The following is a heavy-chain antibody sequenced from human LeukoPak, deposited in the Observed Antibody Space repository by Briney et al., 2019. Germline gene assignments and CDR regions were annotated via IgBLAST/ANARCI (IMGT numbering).Heavy chain of an antibody. CDR2: ISAYNGNT. CDR3: ARGIAARPGGDY. V-gene: IGHV1-18*01. D-gene: IGHD6-6*01. CDR1: GYTFTFYG. J-gene: IGHJ4*02. Sequence: ASVKVSCKASGYTFTFYGNSWVRQAPGQGHEWMGWISAYNGNTNNEQKHQGRVTMTTDTSTSTAYMELRSLRSDDTAVYYCARGIAARPGGDYWGQGTLVTVSS.